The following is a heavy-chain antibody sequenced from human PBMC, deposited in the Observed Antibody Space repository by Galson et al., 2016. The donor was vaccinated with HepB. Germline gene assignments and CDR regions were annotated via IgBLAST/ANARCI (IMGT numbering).Heavy chain of an antibody. D-gene: IGHD4-11*01. CDR3: AREQGYSDYRTADC. J-gene: IGHJ4*02. CDR2: INSDGSST. V-gene: IGHV3-74*01. CDR1: GFSINTYW. Sequence: SLRLSCAASGFSINTYWMHWVRQAPGKGLVWVSRINSDGSSTNYADSVKGRFTISRDDSRNTLHLEMNSLRVEDTAVYYCAREQGYSDYRTADCWGQRTLVTVSS.